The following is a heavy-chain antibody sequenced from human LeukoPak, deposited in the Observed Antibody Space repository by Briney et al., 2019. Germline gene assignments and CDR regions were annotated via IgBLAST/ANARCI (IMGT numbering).Heavy chain of an antibody. D-gene: IGHD3-3*01. CDR3: ATSIFGVVIPPFDY. CDR1: GYTLTELS. J-gene: IGHJ4*02. CDR2: FDPEDGET. Sequence: ASVKVSCKVSGYTLTELSMHWVRQAPGKGLEWMGGFDPEDGETIYAQKFQGRVTMTEDTSTDTAYMELSSLRSEDTAVYYCATSIFGVVIPPFDYWGQGTLVTVSS. V-gene: IGHV1-24*01.